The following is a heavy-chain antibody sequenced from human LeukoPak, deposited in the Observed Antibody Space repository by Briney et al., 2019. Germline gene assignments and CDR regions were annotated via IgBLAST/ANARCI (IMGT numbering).Heavy chain of an antibody. CDR2: IYHSGST. V-gene: IGHV4-38-2*02. Sequence: SETLSLTCAVPGYSISSGYYWGWIRQPPGKGLEWIGSIYHSGSTYYNPSLKSRVTISVDTSKNQFSLKLSSVTAADTAVYYCAREFRVVVPAAIDYFDYWGQGTLVTVSS. J-gene: IGHJ4*02. CDR3: AREFRVVVPAAIDYFDY. D-gene: IGHD2-2*01. CDR1: GYSISSGYY.